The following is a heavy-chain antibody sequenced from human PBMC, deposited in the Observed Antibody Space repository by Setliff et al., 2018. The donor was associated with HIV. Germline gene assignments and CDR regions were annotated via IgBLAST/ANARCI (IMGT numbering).Heavy chain of an antibody. J-gene: IGHJ4*02. D-gene: IGHD2-15*01. CDR3: ARERRYCSGGSCSKFFDY. Sequence: ASVKVSCKASGGTFSTNAVSWVRQAPGQGLEWMGWINPNSGNTGYAQKLQGRVTMTRNTSISTAYMELSSLRSDDTAVYSCARERRYCSGGSCSKFFDYWGQGTLVTVSS. CDR2: INPNSGNT. CDR1: GGTFSTNA. V-gene: IGHV1-8*02.